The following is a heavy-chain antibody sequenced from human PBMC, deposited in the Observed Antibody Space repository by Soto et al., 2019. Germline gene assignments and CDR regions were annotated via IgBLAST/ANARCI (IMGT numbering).Heavy chain of an antibody. Sequence: ASVKVSCKASGYTFTSYDINWVRQATGQGLEWMGWMNPNSGNTGYAQKFQGRVTMTRNTSISTAYMELSSLRSEDTAVYYCARGPYSSSWYQVNWFDPWGKGTLVTVSS. CDR1: GYTFTSYD. CDR3: ARGPYSSSWYQVNWFDP. CDR2: MNPNSGNT. V-gene: IGHV1-8*01. J-gene: IGHJ5*02. D-gene: IGHD6-13*01.